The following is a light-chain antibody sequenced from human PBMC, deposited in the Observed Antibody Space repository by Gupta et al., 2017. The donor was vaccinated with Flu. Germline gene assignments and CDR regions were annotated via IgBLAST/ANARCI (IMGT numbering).Light chain of an antibody. V-gene: IGLV2-14*03. CDR3: SSYTISSSYL. J-gene: IGLJ1*01. Sequence: QSALTQPASVYGSPGQSITISCTGTSRDVGNYNYVSWYQQHPGKAPKLMIYDVSNRPSGISNRFSGSKSGNTASLTISGLQAEDEADYYCSSYTISSSYLFGTGTKVSVL. CDR2: DVS. CDR1: SRDVGNYNY.